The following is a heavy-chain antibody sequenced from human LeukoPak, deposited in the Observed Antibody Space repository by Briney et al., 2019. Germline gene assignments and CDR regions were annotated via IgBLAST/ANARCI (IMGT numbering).Heavy chain of an antibody. CDR2: IWYDGSKR. V-gene: IGHV3-33*06. D-gene: IGHD6-19*01. J-gene: IGHJ4*02. CDR3: AKTGLINSSGPYYFDY. Sequence: SGGSLRLSCAASGFTFSNYGMFWVRQAPGKGLEWVAVIWYDGSKRYYVDSVKGRFTISREDSENTLYLQMNSLRAEDTAVYYCAKTGLINSSGPYYFDYWGQGTLVTVSS. CDR1: GFTFSNYG.